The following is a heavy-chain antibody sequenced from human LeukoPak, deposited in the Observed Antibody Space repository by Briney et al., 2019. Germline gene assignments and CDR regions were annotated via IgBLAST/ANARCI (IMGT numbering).Heavy chain of an antibody. CDR1: ELSVSSNY. D-gene: IGHD2-15*01. Sequence: GGSLRLSCAASELSVSSNYMSWVRQAPGKGPEWVSILYGDGRSFYPDSLKDRFTTSRDNSKNTQYLQVNSLRAEDTAVYYCARVLAVGSAVDAFDIWGQGTMVTVSS. CDR3: ARVLAVGSAVDAFDI. CDR2: LYGDGRS. V-gene: IGHV3-66*01. J-gene: IGHJ3*02.